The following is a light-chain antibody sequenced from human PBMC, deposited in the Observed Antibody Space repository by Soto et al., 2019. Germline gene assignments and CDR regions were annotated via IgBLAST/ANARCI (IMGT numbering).Light chain of an antibody. Sequence: EIVMTQSPATLSVSPGERATLSCRASQSVSSNLAWYQPKPCQAPRLLIYGASTRATGIPARFSGSGSGTEFTLPISSLQSEEFEVYYCQQYNNWITFGQGTRLEIK. V-gene: IGKV3-15*01. CDR2: GAS. J-gene: IGKJ5*01. CDR3: QQYNNWIT. CDR1: QSVSSN.